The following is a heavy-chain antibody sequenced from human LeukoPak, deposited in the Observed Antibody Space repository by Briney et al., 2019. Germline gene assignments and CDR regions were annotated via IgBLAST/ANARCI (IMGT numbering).Heavy chain of an antibody. CDR3: ARSGVVVPAAPVRFDP. CDR1: GFTFSSFW. D-gene: IGHD2-2*01. CDR2: IKEDGSEK. V-gene: IGHV3-7*01. Sequence: GGSLRLSCAASGFTFSSFWMSWVRQAPGKGLEWVANIKEDGSEKYYVDSVKGRFTISRDNAKNSLYLQMSSLRAEGTTVYYCARSGVVVPAAPVRFDPWGQGTLVTVSS. J-gene: IGHJ5*02.